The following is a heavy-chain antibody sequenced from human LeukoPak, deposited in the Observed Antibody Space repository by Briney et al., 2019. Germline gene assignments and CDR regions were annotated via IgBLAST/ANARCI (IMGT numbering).Heavy chain of an antibody. Sequence: GGSLRLSCVASGFTLSTFWMTWVRQAPGKGLEWVGRIKSKTDGGTTDYAAPVKGRFTISRDDSKNTLYLQMNSLRAEDTAVYYCARAHGTGRSCWFDPWGQGTLVTVSS. CDR3: ARAHGTGRSCWFDP. D-gene: IGHD3-10*01. CDR2: IKSKTDGGTT. V-gene: IGHV3-15*01. CDR1: GFTLSTFW. J-gene: IGHJ5*02.